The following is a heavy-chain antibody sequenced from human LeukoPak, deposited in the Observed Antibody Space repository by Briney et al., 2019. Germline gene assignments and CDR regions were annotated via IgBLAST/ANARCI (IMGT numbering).Heavy chain of an antibody. CDR2: IYTSGST. V-gene: IGHV4-61*02. CDR3: ARRQDGHDY. Sequence: SETLSLTCTVSGGSISSSSYYWSWIRQPAGKGLEWIGRIYTSGSTNYNPSLKSRVTISLDTSRNQFSLKLSSVTAADTAVYYCARRQDGHDYWGQGTLVTVSS. CDR1: GGSISSSSYY. J-gene: IGHJ4*02.